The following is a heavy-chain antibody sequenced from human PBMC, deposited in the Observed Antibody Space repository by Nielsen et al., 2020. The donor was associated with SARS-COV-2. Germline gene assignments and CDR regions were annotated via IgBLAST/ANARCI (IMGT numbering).Heavy chain of an antibody. V-gene: IGHV3-48*02. Sequence: VRQAPGKGLEWVSSISSSSSTIYYADSVKGRFTISRDNAKNSLYLQMNSLRDEDTAVYYCARWGSSWYEGGFDYWGQGTLVTVSS. CDR3: ARWGSSWYEGGFDY. CDR2: ISSSSSTI. J-gene: IGHJ4*02. D-gene: IGHD6-13*01.